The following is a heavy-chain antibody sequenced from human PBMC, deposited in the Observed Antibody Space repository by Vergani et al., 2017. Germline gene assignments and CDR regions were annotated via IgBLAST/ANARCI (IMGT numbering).Heavy chain of an antibody. J-gene: IGHJ3*02. CDR2: ISSSSSYI. CDR3: ARDPGTTRAFDI. CDR1: GFTFSSYS. V-gene: IGHV3-21*01. Sequence: EVQLVESGGGLVKPGGSLRLSCAASGFTFSSYSMNWVRQAPGKGLDWVSSISSSSSYIYYADSVKGRFTISRDNAKNSLYLQMNSLRAEDTAVYYCARDPGTTRAFDIWGQGTMVTVSS. D-gene: IGHD1-14*01.